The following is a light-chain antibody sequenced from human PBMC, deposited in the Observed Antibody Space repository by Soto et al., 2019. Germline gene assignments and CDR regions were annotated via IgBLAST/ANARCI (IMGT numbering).Light chain of an antibody. CDR2: VAT. J-gene: IGKJ2*02. CDR1: ENIGSY. V-gene: IGKV1-39*01. Sequence: DVQMTQSPSSLSASVGDRVTISCRASENIGSYLNWYQHKAGGAPKLLISVATKLQSGVPSRISGSGSGTDFSLTISSLQVEDWATYYCQQTYNTPPWTFGQGTKLELK. CDR3: QQTYNTPPWT.